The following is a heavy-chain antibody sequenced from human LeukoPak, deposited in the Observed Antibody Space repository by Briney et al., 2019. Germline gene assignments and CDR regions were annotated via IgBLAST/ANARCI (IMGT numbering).Heavy chain of an antibody. J-gene: IGHJ4*02. CDR1: GYTFTDFY. D-gene: IGHD3-22*01. Sequence: GASVKVSCKASGYTFTDFYIHWVRQAPGQGLEWMGWLNPNSGGTLFGRNFQGRVTLTRDTSISTAYMELSRLRSEDTAVYYCARERDSSGYYYFDYWGQGTLVTVSS. V-gene: IGHV1-2*02. CDR3: ARERDSSGYYYFDY. CDR2: LNPNSGGT.